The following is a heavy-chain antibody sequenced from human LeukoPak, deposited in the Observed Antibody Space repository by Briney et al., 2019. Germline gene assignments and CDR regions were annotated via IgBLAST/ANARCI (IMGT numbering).Heavy chain of an antibody. CDR2: INPNSGGT. CDR1: GYTFTGYY. V-gene: IGHV1-2*02. D-gene: IGHD6-19*01. J-gene: IGHJ4*02. Sequence: GASVKVSCKASGYTFTGYYMHWVRQAPGQGLEWMGWINPNSGGTNYAQKFQGRVTMTRDTSISTAYMELSRLRSDDTAVYYCARARRPGIAVAGIAYPDYWGQGTLVTVSS. CDR3: ARARRPGIAVAGIAYPDY.